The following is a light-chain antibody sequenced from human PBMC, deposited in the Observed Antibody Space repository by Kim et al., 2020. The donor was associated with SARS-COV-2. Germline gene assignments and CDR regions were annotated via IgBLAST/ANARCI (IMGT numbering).Light chain of an antibody. CDR3: QRYNSVPPT. V-gene: IGKV1-27*01. Sequence: DIQMTQSPSSLSASLGDRVTITCRASQGISTYLAWYQQKPGRPPKLLIYAASTLQSGVPSRFSGSGSGTDFTLTINSLQPEDLATFYCQRYNSVPPTFGPGTKVDIK. CDR1: QGISTY. CDR2: AAS. J-gene: IGKJ1*01.